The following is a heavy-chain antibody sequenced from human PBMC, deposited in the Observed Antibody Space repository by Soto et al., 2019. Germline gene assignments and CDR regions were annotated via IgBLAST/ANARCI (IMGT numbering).Heavy chain of an antibody. CDR2: IYHSGST. CDR3: ARYSYGVDY. Sequence: TLSLTCAVSGGSISSGGYSWSWIRQPPGKGLEWIGYIYHSGSTYYNPSLESRVTISVDRSKNQFSLKLSSVTAADTAVYYCARYSYGVDYWGQGTLVTVSS. J-gene: IGHJ4*02. V-gene: IGHV4-30-2*01. CDR1: GGSISSGGYS. D-gene: IGHD5-18*01.